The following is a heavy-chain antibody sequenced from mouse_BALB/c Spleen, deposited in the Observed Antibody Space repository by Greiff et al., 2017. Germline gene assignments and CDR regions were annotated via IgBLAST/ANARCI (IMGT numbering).Heavy chain of an antibody. CDR2: INPSTGYT. J-gene: IGHJ3*01. D-gene: IGHD2-10*01. Sequence: QVQLKQSGAELAKPGASVKMSCKASGYTFTSYWMHWVKQRPGQGLEWIGYINPSTGYTEYNQKFKDKATLTADKSSSTAYMQLSSLTSEDSAVYYCARASYYGNPWFAYWGQGTLVTVSA. V-gene: IGHV1-7*01. CDR1: GYTFTSYW. CDR3: ARASYYGNPWFAY.